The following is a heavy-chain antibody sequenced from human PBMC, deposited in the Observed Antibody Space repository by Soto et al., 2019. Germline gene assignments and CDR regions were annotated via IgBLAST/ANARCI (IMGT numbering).Heavy chain of an antibody. CDR2: IYYSGST. CDR1: GDSLSSGGYY. V-gene: IGHV4-31*03. J-gene: IGHJ6*02. Sequence: QVRLQESGPGLVRPSQTLSLTCTVSGDSLSSGGYYCSWLRQLPGKGLEWIGFIYYSGSTFYNPSLRSRVTLSAHASKNQISLKLSSVTAADTAVYYCARTKTPHVRNGMDVWGQRTTVPVSS. CDR3: ARTKTPHVRNGMDV. D-gene: IGHD2-8*01.